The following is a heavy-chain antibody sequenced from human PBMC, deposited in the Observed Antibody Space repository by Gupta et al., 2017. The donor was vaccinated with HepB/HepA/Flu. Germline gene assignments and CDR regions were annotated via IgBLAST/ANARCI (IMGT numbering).Heavy chain of an antibody. J-gene: IGHJ4*02. CDR1: GFTFSSYW. Sequence: EVQLVESGGGLVQPGGSLRLSCAASGFTFSSYWMSWVRQAPGKGLEWVANIKQDGSEKYYVDSVKGRFTISRDNAKNSLYLQMNSLRAEDTAVYYCARDHDFWSGYPSFFDYWGQGTLVTVSS. V-gene: IGHV3-7*01. CDR3: ARDHDFWSGYPSFFDY. D-gene: IGHD3-3*01. CDR2: IKQDGSEK.